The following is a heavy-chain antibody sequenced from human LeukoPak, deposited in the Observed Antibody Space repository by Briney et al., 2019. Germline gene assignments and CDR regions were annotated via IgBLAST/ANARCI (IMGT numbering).Heavy chain of an antibody. V-gene: IGHV3-30*04. J-gene: IGHJ4*02. CDR3: AKGLSSGYSGSDY. CDR1: GFTLSSYA. D-gene: IGHD3-22*01. CDR2: IPYDGSNK. Sequence: GGSLRLSCAASGFTLSSYAMHWVRQASGKGLESVAVIPYDGSNKYYADSVKGRFTISRDNSKNTLFLQMNSLRAEDTSVYHCAKGLSSGYSGSDYWGQGTLVTVSS.